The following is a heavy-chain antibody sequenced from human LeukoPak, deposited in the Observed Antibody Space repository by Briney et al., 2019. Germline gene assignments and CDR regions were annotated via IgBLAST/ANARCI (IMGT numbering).Heavy chain of an antibody. CDR2: ICGNARRT. D-gene: IGHD2-8*02. Sequence: GGSLRLSCAASGFTFDGYAMHWVRQAPGKGLEWVALICGNARRTYYADSVKGRFTISRDNSENSLYLQMNSLRTEDTALYYCAKDTGTGWNFDSWGQGNLVIVTS. J-gene: IGHJ4*02. CDR1: GFTFDGYA. CDR3: AKDTGTGWNFDS. V-gene: IGHV3-43*02.